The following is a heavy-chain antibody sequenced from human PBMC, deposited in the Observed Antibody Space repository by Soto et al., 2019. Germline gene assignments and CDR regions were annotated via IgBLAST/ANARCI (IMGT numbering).Heavy chain of an antibody. J-gene: IGHJ6*03. D-gene: IGHD3-3*01. CDR3: ARIPFGVATYYYYMDV. CDR2: ISENGSIT. Sequence: GGSLRLSCAASGFTFSTYWMQWVRQVPGEGLVWVSNISENGSITNYADSVKGRFTISRDNAKNTLYLQMNGLRAEDTAVYYCARIPFGVATYYYYMDVWGKGTTVTVAS. V-gene: IGHV3-74*01. CDR1: GFTFSTYW.